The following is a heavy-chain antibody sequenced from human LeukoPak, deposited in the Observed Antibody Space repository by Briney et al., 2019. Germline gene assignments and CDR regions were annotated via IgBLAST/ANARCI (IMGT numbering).Heavy chain of an antibody. CDR3: AKDHYGSRSYGVFDY. CDR2: LSGSGGST. V-gene: IGHV3-23*01. CDR1: EFTFGSYS. J-gene: IGHJ4*02. D-gene: IGHD3-10*01. Sequence: RPGGSLRLSCAASEFTFGSYSMNWVRQAPGKGLEWVSSLSGSGGSTYYADSVRGRFTISRDNSKDTLYLQMNSLRAEDTAVYYCAKDHYGSRSYGVFDYWGQGTLVIVSS.